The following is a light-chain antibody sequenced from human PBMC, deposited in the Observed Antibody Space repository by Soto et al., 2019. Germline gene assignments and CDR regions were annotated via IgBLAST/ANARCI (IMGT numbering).Light chain of an antibody. Sequence: QSVLTQPASVSGSPGQSITISCTGTSSDVGSYNHVSWYQQHPGKAPKLMIYDVSNRPSGVSNRFSGSKSGNTASLTISGLQAEDEADYYCSSYTSSSTYVFGTGTKLTVL. V-gene: IGLV2-14*01. CDR3: SSYTSSSTYV. CDR2: DVS. CDR1: SSDVGSYNH. J-gene: IGLJ1*01.